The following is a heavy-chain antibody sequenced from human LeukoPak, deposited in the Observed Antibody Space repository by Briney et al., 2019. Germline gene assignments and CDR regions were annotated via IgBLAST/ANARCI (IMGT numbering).Heavy chain of an antibody. Sequence: SETLSLTRAVYGGSFSGYYWSWIRQPPGKGLEWIGEINHSGSTNYNPSLKSRVTISVDTSKNQFSLKLSSVTAADTAVYYCARGPRVGSSHFDYWGQGTLVTVSS. CDR3: ARGPRVGSSHFDY. D-gene: IGHD1-26*01. V-gene: IGHV4-34*01. CDR2: INHSGST. CDR1: GGSFSGYY. J-gene: IGHJ4*02.